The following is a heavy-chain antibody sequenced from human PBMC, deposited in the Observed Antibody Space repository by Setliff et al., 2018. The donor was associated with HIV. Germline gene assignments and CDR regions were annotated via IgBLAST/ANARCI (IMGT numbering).Heavy chain of an antibody. Sequence: LLETLSLTCAVYVGSFSGHYWIWIRQPPGKGLEWIGETNPSGSTKYNPSLKSRVTISVDRSKNQFSLKLTSVTAADTAVYYCARGQDLGATWTGYYYYYMDVWGKGTTVTVSS. CDR2: TNPSGST. J-gene: IGHJ6*03. D-gene: IGHD1-26*01. V-gene: IGHV4-34*01. CDR1: VGSFSGHY. CDR3: ARGQDLGATWTGYYYYYMDV.